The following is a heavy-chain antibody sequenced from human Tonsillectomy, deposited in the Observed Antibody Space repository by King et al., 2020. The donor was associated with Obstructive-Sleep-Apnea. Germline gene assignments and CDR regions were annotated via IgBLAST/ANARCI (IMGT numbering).Heavy chain of an antibody. V-gene: IGHV4-31*03. Sequence: MQLQESGPGLVKPSQTLSLTCTVSGGSISSGGYYWSWIRQHPGKGLEWIGSIYYSGSTYYNPSLKSRTTISVDTSKNQFSQKLSSVTAADTAVYYCARDQECSSTSCSSYSGLDVWGPGTPVTVSS. CDR1: GGSISSGGYY. CDR3: ARDQECSSTSCSSYSGLDV. CDR2: IYYSGST. J-gene: IGHJ6*02. D-gene: IGHD2-2*01.